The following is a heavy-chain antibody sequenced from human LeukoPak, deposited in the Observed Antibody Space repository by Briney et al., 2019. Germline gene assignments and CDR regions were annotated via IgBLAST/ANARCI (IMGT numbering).Heavy chain of an antibody. CDR2: ITGNSTI. Sequence: PGGSLRLSCEASGLIFSRSTISWVRQVPGKGLEWVSYITGNSTIYYADSVKGRFTISRDNAKNSLYLQMNSLRAEDTAVYYCACSSTSCYDYWGQGTLVTVSS. CDR3: ACSSTSCYDY. V-gene: IGHV3-69-1*01. D-gene: IGHD2-2*01. J-gene: IGHJ4*02. CDR1: GLIFSRST.